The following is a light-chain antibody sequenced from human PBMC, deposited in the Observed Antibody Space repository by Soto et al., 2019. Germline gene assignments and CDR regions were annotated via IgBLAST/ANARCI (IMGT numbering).Light chain of an antibody. J-gene: IGKJ5*01. Sequence: EIVLTQSPATLSLSPGERATLSCRASQSVSSYLAWYQQKPGQAPRLLIYDASNRATGIPARFSGSGSGTDFTLTNSSLEPEDFAVYYCQQRSNWRTFGQGTRLEIK. CDR2: DAS. CDR1: QSVSSY. CDR3: QQRSNWRT. V-gene: IGKV3-11*01.